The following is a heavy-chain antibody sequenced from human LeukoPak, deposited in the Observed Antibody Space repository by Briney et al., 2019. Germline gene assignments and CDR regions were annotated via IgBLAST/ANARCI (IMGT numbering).Heavy chain of an antibody. D-gene: IGHD2-2*01. CDR1: GFIFSSYA. Sequence: GGSLRLSCAASGFIFSSYAMHWVRQAPGKGLEYVSTISSNGGSTYYATSVKGRFSISRDNSKNTLYLQMGSLSAEDMAVYYCSRGYCSSTSCAADYWGQGTLVTVSS. CDR3: SRGYCSSTSCAADY. CDR2: ISSNGGST. J-gene: IGHJ4*02. V-gene: IGHV3-64*01.